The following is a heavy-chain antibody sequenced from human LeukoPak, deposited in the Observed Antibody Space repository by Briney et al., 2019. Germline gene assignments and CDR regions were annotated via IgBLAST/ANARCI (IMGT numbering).Heavy chain of an antibody. J-gene: IGHJ4*02. CDR2: MNPNSGNT. D-gene: IGHD3-10*01. CDR3: ARRKRWFGEFDY. Sequence: ASVKVSCKASGGSFSSYAISWVRQAPGQGLEWMGWMNPNSGNTGYAQKFQGRVTITRNTSISTAYMELSSLRSEDTAVYYCARRKRWFGEFDYWGQGTLVTVSS. CDR1: GGSFSSYA. V-gene: IGHV1-8*03.